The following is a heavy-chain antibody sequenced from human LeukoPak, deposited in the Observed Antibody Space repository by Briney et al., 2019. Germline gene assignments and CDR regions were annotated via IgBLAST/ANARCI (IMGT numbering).Heavy chain of an antibody. D-gene: IGHD5-18*01. CDR1: GYSFTSYW. V-gene: IGHV5-51*01. J-gene: IGHJ4*02. Sequence: GESLKISCKGSGYSFTSYWIGWVRQMPGKGLEWMGIIYPGDSDTRYSPSSQGQVTISADKSISTAYLQWSSLKASDTAMYYCASRGVGYSYGYGFDYWGQGTLVTVSS. CDR3: ASRGVGYSYGYGFDY. CDR2: IYPGDSDT.